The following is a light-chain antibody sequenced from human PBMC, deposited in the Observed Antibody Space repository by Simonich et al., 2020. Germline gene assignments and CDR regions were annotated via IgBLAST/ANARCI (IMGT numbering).Light chain of an antibody. CDR3: QQYYSTPYT. Sequence: DIVMTQSPDSLAVSLGERATINCKSRQSVLYSSNNKNYLAWYQQKTEQPPKLLIYWASTRESGVPDRFSGSGSGTDFTLTISSLQAEDVAVYYCQQYYSTPYTFGQGTKLEIK. CDR2: WAS. J-gene: IGKJ2*01. V-gene: IGKV4-1*01. CDR1: QSVLYSSNNKNY.